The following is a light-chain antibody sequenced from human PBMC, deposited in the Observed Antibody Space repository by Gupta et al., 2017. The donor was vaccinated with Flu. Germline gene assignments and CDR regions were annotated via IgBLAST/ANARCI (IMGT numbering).Light chain of an antibody. Sequence: TSSDVGGYNYVSWYQQHPGKAPKLMIDEVSNRPSGVSNRFSGSKSGNTASLTISGLQAEDEADYYCSSYTSSSTWVFGGGTKLTVL. J-gene: IGLJ3*02. CDR3: SSYTSSSTWV. V-gene: IGLV2-14*01. CDR1: SSDVGGYNY. CDR2: EVS.